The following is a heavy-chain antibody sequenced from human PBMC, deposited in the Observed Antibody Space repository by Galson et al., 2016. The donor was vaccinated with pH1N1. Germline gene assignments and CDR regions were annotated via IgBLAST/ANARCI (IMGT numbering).Heavy chain of an antibody. V-gene: IGHV4-34*01. CDR1: DGSFSDYY. CDR3: ARVDFGGKLGD. Sequence: SETLSLTCTVYDGSFSDYYWSWIRQPPGKGLEWIGEVNPSGSTIYNPSLNSRVIISADTSRNQFSLKLTSVTAADTAVYFCARVDFGGKLGDWGQGTQVTVSS. D-gene: IGHD3-10*01. CDR2: VNPSGST. J-gene: IGHJ4*02.